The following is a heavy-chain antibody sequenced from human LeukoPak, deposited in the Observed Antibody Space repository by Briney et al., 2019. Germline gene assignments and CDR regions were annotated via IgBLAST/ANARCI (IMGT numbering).Heavy chain of an antibody. CDR2: IYYSGST. CDR3: ARDAGGYHNWFDP. J-gene: IGHJ5*02. Sequence: SETLSLTCTVSGGSISSYYWSWLRQPPGKGLEWIGYIYYSGSTNYNPSLKSRVTISVDTSKNQFSLKLSSVTAADTAVYYCARDAGGYHNWFDPWGQGTLVTVSS. D-gene: IGHD5-12*01. CDR1: GGSISSYY. V-gene: IGHV4-59*01.